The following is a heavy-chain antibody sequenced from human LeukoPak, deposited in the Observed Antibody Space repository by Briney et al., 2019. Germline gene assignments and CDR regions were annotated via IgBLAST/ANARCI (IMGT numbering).Heavy chain of an antibody. CDR1: GFTFSSYG. V-gene: IGHV3-30*02. CDR2: IRYDGSNK. Sequence: GGSLRLSCAASGFTFSSYGMHWVRQAPGKGLEWVAFIRYDGSNKYYADSVKGRFTISRDNSKNTLYLQMNSLRAEDTAVYYCARDAAMVKDYYYMDVWGKGTTVTVSS. D-gene: IGHD5-18*01. J-gene: IGHJ6*03. CDR3: ARDAAMVKDYYYMDV.